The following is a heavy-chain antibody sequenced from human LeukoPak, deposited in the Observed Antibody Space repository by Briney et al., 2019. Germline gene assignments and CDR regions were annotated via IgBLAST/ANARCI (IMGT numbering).Heavy chain of an antibody. CDR3: ARVRDSSNWYVFDI. Sequence: GGPLRLSCAASGFTFSSYPMHWVRQAPGKGLEWVAVISYDESNKYYADSVKGRFTVSRDNSKNTLYLQMNSLRAEDTAVYYCARVRDSSNWYVFDIWGQGTMVTVSS. CDR1: GFTFSSYP. V-gene: IGHV3-30*04. D-gene: IGHD6-13*01. CDR2: ISYDESNK. J-gene: IGHJ3*02.